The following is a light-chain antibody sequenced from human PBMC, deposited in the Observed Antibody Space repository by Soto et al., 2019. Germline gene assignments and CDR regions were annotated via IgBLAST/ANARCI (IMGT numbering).Light chain of an antibody. V-gene: IGKV1-5*01. CDR3: QQYNSYHA. CDR2: DAS. J-gene: IGKJ1*01. Sequence: DIQMTQSPSTLSAAVGDRVTITCRASQSISSWLSWYQQKPGKAPKLLIYDASSLESGVPSRFSGSGSGTEFTLTISSLQPDDFATSYCQQYNSYHAFGQGTKVEIK. CDR1: QSISSW.